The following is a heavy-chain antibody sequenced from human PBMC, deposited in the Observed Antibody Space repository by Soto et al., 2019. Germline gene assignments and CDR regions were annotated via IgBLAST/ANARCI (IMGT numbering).Heavy chain of an antibody. Sequence: GASVKVSCKASGYTFTSYGISWVRQAPGQGLEWMGWISAYNGNTNYAQKLQGRVTMTTDTSTSTAYMELRSLRSDDTAVYYCARFSSGWHPNAFHISGQGPIGTVSS. CDR1: GYTFTSYG. V-gene: IGHV1-18*01. CDR3: ARFSSGWHPNAFHI. D-gene: IGHD6-19*01. J-gene: IGHJ3*02. CDR2: ISAYNGNT.